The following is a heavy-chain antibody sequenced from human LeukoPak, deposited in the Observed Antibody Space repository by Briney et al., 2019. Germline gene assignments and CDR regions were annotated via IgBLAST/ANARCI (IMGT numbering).Heavy chain of an antibody. D-gene: IGHD6-6*01. CDR1: GYTFTSYY. Sequence: ASVKVSCKASGYTFTSYYMHWVRQAPGQGLEWMGIINPSGGSTSYAQKFQGRVTMTRDTSTSTVYMELSSLRSEDTAVYYCARESRPIAARVYWFDPWGQGTLVTVSS. CDR2: INPSGGST. V-gene: IGHV1-46*01. CDR3: ARESRPIAARVYWFDP. J-gene: IGHJ5*02.